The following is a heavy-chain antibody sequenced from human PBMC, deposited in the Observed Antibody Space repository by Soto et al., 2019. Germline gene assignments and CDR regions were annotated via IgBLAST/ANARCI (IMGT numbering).Heavy chain of an antibody. CDR3: ARGVAGTGFDL. CDR1: GDSVSSNTAA. D-gene: IGHD6-19*01. CDR2: TYYRSNWRH. V-gene: IGHV6-1*01. J-gene: IGHJ4*02. Sequence: QTLSLTCAISGDSVSSNTAAWNWIRSSPSRGLEWLGRTYYRSNWRHDYAVSVKSRITVNPDTSKNHFSLQLNSVTPDDTAVYYCARGVAGTGFDLWGQGALVTVSS.